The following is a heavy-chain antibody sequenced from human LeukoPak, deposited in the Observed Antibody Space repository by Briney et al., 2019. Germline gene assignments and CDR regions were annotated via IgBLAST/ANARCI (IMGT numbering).Heavy chain of an antibody. V-gene: IGHV3-15*01. CDR2: IKSKTDRGTT. CDR1: GFTFSNAW. Sequence: GGPLRLSCAASGFTFSNAWMSWVRQAPGKGLECVGRIKSKTDRGTTDYAAQVKGRFTISRYDSKNTLYLQMNSLKTEDTAVYYCTTDFTMIVAVIGYFDYWGQGTLVTVSS. J-gene: IGHJ4*02. D-gene: IGHD3-22*01. CDR3: TTDFTMIVAVIGYFDY.